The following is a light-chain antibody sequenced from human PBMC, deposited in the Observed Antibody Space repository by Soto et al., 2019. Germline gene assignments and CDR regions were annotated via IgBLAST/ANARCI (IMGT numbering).Light chain of an antibody. Sequence: DIQMTKSPSTRSPSVGERFTIPGRAIQVIISGLAWYQQKPGKAPHLLIYKASSLESGVPSRFSGSGSGTEFTLTISSLQPDDFATYYCQHYNSYPWTFGQGTKVEIK. CDR2: KAS. CDR1: QVIISG. CDR3: QHYNSYPWT. V-gene: IGKV1-5*03. J-gene: IGKJ1*01.